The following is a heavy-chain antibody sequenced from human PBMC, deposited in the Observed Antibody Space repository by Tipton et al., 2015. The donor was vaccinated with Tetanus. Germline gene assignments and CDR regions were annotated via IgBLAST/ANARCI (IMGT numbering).Heavy chain of an antibody. Sequence: GSLRLSCAASGFILGDYDMHWVRQVAGNGLEWVSGIGPEGDTYYSDSVKGRFTISRENARDALYLQMNSLSAGDTAVYYCARDYSNYGTFDLWGRGTLVTVSS. CDR3: ARDYSNYGTFDL. D-gene: IGHD4-11*01. CDR1: GFILGDYD. CDR2: IGPEGDT. J-gene: IGHJ2*01. V-gene: IGHV3-13*01.